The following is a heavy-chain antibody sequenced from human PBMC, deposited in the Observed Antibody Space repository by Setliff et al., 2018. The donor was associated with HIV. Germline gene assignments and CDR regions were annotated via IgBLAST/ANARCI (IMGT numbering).Heavy chain of an antibody. J-gene: IGHJ4*02. Sequence: ASVKVSCKASGGTFSSYTINWVRQAPGQGLEWLGVINPSNSDTDYAQKFQGRVTMTGDTSTSTVYMDLSSLRFEDTAVYYCARERGSTYYFDYWGQGTLVTVSS. CDR3: ARERGSTYYFDY. CDR2: INPSNSDT. CDR1: GGTFSSYT. D-gene: IGHD5-12*01. V-gene: IGHV1-46*01.